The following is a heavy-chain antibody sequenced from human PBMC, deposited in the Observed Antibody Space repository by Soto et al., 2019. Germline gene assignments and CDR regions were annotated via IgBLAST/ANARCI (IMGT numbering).Heavy chain of an antibody. CDR1: GYSFVTYW. D-gene: IGHD6-6*01. V-gene: IGHV5-51*01. CDR2: IDPADSIA. J-gene: IGHJ1*01. CDR3: SKFKYSTSVRYLQH. Sequence: GESLKISCQASGYSFVTYWIHWVRQVPGKGLEWVAIIDPADSIATYNPSFQDQVTISADKSISTAYLQWTSLKASDTAIYYCSKFKYSTSVRYLQHWGQGTPVTVSS.